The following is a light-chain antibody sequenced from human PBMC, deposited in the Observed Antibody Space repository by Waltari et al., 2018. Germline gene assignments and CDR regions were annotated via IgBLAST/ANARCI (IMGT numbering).Light chain of an antibody. CDR1: QAIRTY. CDR3: QQNDAIPPV. CDR2: AAS. Sequence: DIQVTQTPSSLSAYIGDTVTVTCRASQAIRTYLSWYQLKPGKAPVLLISAASTLQSGVPSRFSGSGSGTEFTLTIKALQPDDFGTYDWQQNDAIPPVFGQGTRLDLK. V-gene: IGKV1-39*01. J-gene: IGKJ5*01.